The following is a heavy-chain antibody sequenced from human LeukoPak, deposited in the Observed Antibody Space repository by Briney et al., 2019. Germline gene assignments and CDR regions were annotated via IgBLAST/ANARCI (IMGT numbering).Heavy chain of an antibody. J-gene: IGHJ4*02. D-gene: IGHD4-11*01. CDR1: GGSISSYY. CDR2: IYYSGST. Sequence: PSETLSLTCTVSGGSISSYYWSWIRQPPGKGLEYIGYIYYSGSTNYNPSLKSRITISVDTSKNQFSLKLTSVTAADTALYYCARRSTSGDYSLAADFWGQGTLVTVTS. V-gene: IGHV4-59*08. CDR3: ARRSTSGDYSLAADF.